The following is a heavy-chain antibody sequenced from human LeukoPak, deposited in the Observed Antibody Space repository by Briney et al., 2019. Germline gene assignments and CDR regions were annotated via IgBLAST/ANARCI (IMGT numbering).Heavy chain of an antibody. V-gene: IGHV3-48*03. D-gene: IGHD2-2*01. CDR3: ASSIVVVPAATIDEI. J-gene: IGHJ4*02. Sequence: GGSLRLSCAASGFTFSSYEMNWVRQAPGKGLEWVSYISSSGSTIYYADSVKGRFTVSRDNAKNSLYLQMNSLRAEDTAVYYCASSIVVVPAATIDEIWGQGTLVTVSS. CDR2: ISSSGSTI. CDR1: GFTFSSYE.